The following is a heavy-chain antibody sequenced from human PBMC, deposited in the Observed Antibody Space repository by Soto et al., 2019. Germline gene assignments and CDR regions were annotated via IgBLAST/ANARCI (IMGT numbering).Heavy chain of an antibody. CDR1: GFTFSSYA. D-gene: IGHD6-19*01. J-gene: IGHJ4*02. CDR3: AKDMRFQQWLVVSDY. CDR2: ISGSGGST. V-gene: IGHV3-23*01. Sequence: GGSLRLSCAASGFTFSSYAMSWVRQAPGKGLEWVSAISGSGGSTYYEDSVKGRFTISRDNSKNTLYLQMNSLRAEDTAVYYCAKDMRFQQWLVVSDYWGQGTLVTVSS.